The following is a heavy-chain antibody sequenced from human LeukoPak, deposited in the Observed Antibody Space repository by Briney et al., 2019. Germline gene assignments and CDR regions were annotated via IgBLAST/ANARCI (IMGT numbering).Heavy chain of an antibody. D-gene: IGHD6-13*01. J-gene: IGHJ5*02. CDR3: ARGIATPDSWFDP. V-gene: IGHV4-30-2*01. CDR2: IYHSGST. Sequence: SETLSLTCTVSGGSISSGGYYWSWIRQPPGKGLEWIGYIYHSGSTYYNPSLKSRVTISVDRSKNQFSLKLSSVTAADTAVYYCARGIATPDSWFDPWGQGTLVTVSS. CDR1: GGSISSGGYY.